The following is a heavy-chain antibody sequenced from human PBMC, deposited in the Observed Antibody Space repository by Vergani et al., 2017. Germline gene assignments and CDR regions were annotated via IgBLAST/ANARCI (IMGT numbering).Heavy chain of an antibody. V-gene: IGHV4-34*01. CDR3: ARGPNDYVWGSYRKSPFDP. D-gene: IGHD3-16*02. Sequence: QVQLQQWGAGLLKPSETLSLTCAVYGGSFSGYYWSWIRQPPGKGLAWIGEINHSGSTNYNPSLKSRVTISVDTSKNQFSLKLSSVTAADTAVYYCARGPNDYVWGSYRKSPFDPWGQGTLVTVSS. J-gene: IGHJ5*02. CDR2: INHSGST. CDR1: GGSFSGYY.